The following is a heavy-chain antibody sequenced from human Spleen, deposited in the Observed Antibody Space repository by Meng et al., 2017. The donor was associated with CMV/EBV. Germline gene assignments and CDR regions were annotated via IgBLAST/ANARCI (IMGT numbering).Heavy chain of an antibody. CDR1: GGTFSSYA. V-gene: IGHV1-69*10. J-gene: IGHJ5*02. CDR2: IIPILGIA. CDR3: ARDTISGRGWFDP. Sequence: KASGGTFSSYAISWVRQAPGQGLEWMGGIIPILGIANYAQKFQGRVTITADKSTSTAYMELSSLRSEDTAVYYCARDTISGRGWFDPWGQGTLVTVSS. D-gene: IGHD3-10*01.